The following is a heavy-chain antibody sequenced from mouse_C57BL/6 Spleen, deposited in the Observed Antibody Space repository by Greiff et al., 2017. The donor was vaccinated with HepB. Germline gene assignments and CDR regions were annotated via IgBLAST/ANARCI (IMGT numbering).Heavy chain of an antibody. CDR3: ARGRGSSTGYAMDY. V-gene: IGHV1-82*01. CDR2: IYPGDGDT. CDR1: GYAFSSSW. J-gene: IGHJ4*01. Sequence: VQLQQSGPELVKPGASVKISCKASGYAFSSSWMNWVKQRPGKGLEWIGRIYPGDGDTNYNGKFKGKATLTADKSSSTAYMQLSSLTSEDSAVYFCARGRGSSTGYAMDYWGQGTSVTVSS. D-gene: IGHD1-1*01.